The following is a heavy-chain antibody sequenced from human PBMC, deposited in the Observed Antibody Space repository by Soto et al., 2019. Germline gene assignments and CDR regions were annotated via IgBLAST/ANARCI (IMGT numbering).Heavy chain of an antibody. J-gene: IGHJ4*02. CDR2: IVVGSGNT. D-gene: IGHD3-22*01. Sequence: SVKVSCKASGFTFTSSAVQWVRQARGQRLEWIGWIVVGSGNTNYAQKFQERVTITRDMSTSTAYMELSSLRSEDTAVYYWAASTYDSSGYRSHWGQGTLVTVSS. CDR1: GFTFTSSA. V-gene: IGHV1-58*01. CDR3: AASTYDSSGYRSH.